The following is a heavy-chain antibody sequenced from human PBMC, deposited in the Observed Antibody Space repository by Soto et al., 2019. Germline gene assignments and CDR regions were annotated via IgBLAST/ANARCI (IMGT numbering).Heavy chain of an antibody. V-gene: IGHV4-39*01. J-gene: IGHJ4*02. CDR2: IYYSGST. CDR3: ARSRRDGYNQDFDY. CDR1: GGSISSSSYY. D-gene: IGHD5-12*01. Sequence: ETLSLTCTVSGGSISSSSYYWGWIRQPPGKGLEWIGSIYYSGSTYYNPSLKSRVTISVDTSKNQFSLKLSSVTAADTAVYYCARSRRDGYNQDFDYWGQGTLVTVSS.